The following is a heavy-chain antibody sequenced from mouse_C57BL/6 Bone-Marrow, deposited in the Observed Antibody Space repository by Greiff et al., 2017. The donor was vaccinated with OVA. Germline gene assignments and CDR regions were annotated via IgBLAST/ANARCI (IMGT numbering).Heavy chain of an antibody. CDR1: GYTFTSYW. CDR3: AREGGIAY. Sequence: QVQLQQPGAELVRPGTSVKLSCKASGYTFTSYWMHWVKQRPGQGLEWIGVIDPSDSYTNYNQKFKGKATLTVDTSSSTAYMQLSSLTSEDSAVYYCAREGGIAYWGQGTLVTVSA. CDR2: IDPSDSYT. V-gene: IGHV1-59*01. J-gene: IGHJ3*01.